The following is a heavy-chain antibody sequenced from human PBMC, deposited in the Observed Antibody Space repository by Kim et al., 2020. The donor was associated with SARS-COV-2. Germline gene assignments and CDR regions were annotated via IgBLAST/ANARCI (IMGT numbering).Heavy chain of an antibody. J-gene: IGHJ5*02. CDR3: ARDRTMITFGGVIVNWFDP. V-gene: IGHV1-46*01. D-gene: IGHD3-16*02. CDR2: INPSGGST. Sequence: ASVKVSCKASGYTFTSYYMHWVRQAPGQGLEWMGIINPSGGSTSYAQKFQGRVTMTRDTSTSTVYMELSSLRSEDTAVYYCARDRTMITFGGVIVNWFDPWGQGTLVTVSS. CDR1: GYTFTSYY.